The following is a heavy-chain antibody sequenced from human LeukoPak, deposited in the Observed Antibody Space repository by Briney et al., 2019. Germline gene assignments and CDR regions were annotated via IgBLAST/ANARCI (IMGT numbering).Heavy chain of an antibody. D-gene: IGHD6-19*01. J-gene: IGHJ4*02. V-gene: IGHV5-51*01. CDR3: VAGNGDYFDY. CDR1: GYTFATFW. CDR2: IYPGDSET. Sequence: GESLKISCRGSGYTFATFWIGWVRQKPGKGLEWMGYIYPGDSETRYSPSFQGQVTISADKSTSTAYLQWKNLQSSDTAMYYAVAGNGDYFDYWGQGTLVTVSS.